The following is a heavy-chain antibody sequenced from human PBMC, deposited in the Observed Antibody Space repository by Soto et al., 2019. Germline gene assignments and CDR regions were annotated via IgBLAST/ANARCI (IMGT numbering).Heavy chain of an antibody. D-gene: IGHD1-26*01. V-gene: IGHV3-74*01. J-gene: IGHJ4*02. CDR2: IHADGSRT. Sequence: AGGSLRLSCAASGFTFSYYWIHWVRQAPGKGLVWVSRIHADGSRTTDTDFVKCRIIISRGNARNTVDLQRNSVRVEDKSVYYCAREDSGAFDLWGQGILVTVSS. CDR3: AREDSGAFDL. CDR1: GFTFSYYW.